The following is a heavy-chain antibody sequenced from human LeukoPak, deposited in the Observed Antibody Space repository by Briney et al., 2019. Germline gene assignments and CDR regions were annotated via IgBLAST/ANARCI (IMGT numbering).Heavy chain of an antibody. CDR2: ISLYTDNT. CDR1: GYTFSNYG. CDR3: VRDGRSLAMIVFTQGLDGFDI. V-gene: IGHV1-18*01. J-gene: IGHJ3*02. D-gene: IGHD3-22*01. Sequence: ASVKVSCKASGYTFSNYGISWVRQAPGQGLEWMAWISLYTDNTYFAQNLQDRVTLTTDTSTNTVYMELRSLRADDTAMYYCVRDGRSLAMIVFTQGLDGFDIWGQGTMVTVSS.